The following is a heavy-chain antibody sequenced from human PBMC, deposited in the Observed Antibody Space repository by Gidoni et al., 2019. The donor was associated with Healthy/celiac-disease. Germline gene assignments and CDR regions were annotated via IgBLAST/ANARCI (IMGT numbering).Heavy chain of an antibody. Sequence: QVQLQQSGPGLVKPSQTLSLTCAISGDSVSSNSAAWNWIRQSPSRGLEWLGRTYYRSKWYNDYAVSVKSRITINPDTSKNQFSLQLNSVTPEDTAVYYCARVEGGYCSSTSCLNHNWFDPWGQGTLVTVSS. V-gene: IGHV6-1*01. CDR1: GDSVSSNSAA. D-gene: IGHD2-2*01. CDR2: TYYRSKWYN. CDR3: ARVEGGYCSSTSCLNHNWFDP. J-gene: IGHJ5*02.